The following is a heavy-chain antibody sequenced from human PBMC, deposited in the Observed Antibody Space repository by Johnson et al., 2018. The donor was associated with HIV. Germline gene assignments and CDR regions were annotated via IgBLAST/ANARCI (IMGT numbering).Heavy chain of an antibody. Sequence: VQLVESGGGLVQPGRSLRLSCAASGFTFSNYAMHWVRQAPGKGLEYVSAISSNGGSTYYANSVKGRFTISRDNSKNTLYLQMNSLRAEDTAVYYCAKDRPLVVVLVVDNDDAFDMWGLGTMVTVSS. J-gene: IGHJ3*02. CDR2: ISSNGGST. D-gene: IGHD2-15*01. CDR1: GFTFSNYA. V-gene: IGHV3-64*01. CDR3: AKDRPLVVVLVVDNDDAFDM.